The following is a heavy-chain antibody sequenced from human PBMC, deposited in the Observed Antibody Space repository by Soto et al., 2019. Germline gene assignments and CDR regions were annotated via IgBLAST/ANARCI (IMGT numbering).Heavy chain of an antibody. CDR1: GYTFTDYG. J-gene: IGHJ4*02. CDR3: ARISQSEFWSGYYYFFDY. D-gene: IGHD3-3*01. V-gene: IGHV1-18*01. CDR2: ITAFNGNT. Sequence: QVHLVQSGAEVEKPGASVKVSCKASGYTFTDYGISWVRQAPGQGLQWMGWITAFNGNTKYAQQFQGRVTMTTDTSTSTADMELRSLESDDTAVYYCARISQSEFWSGYYYFFDYWGQGTLVTVSS.